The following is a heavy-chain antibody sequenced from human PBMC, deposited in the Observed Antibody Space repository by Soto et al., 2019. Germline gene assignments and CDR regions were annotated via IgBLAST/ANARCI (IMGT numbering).Heavy chain of an antibody. CDR3: ARWNEGLDS. CDR1: GGSISSYY. D-gene: IGHD1-1*01. J-gene: IGHJ4*02. CDR2: IYLTGIT. Sequence: LSLTCTVSGGSISSYYWSWIRQPPGKGLEYIGYIYLTGITDYNPSLKSRVTLSLDTSKNQFSLKVSSVTAADTAVYYCARWNEGLDSWGQGTLVTVYS. V-gene: IGHV4-59*01.